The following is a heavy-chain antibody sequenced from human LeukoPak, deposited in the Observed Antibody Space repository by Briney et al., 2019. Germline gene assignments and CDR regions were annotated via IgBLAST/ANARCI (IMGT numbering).Heavy chain of an antibody. J-gene: IGHJ4*02. Sequence: GGSLRLSCAASGFTFYDYGMSWVRQAPGKGLEWVSGINWNGGSTGYADSVKGRFTISRDNAKNSLYLQMNSLRAEDMALYYCAKSSDGSTSFDQWGQGTLVTVSS. CDR3: AKSSDGSTSFDQ. CDR1: GFTFYDYG. CDR2: INWNGGST. D-gene: IGHD2-2*01. V-gene: IGHV3-20*04.